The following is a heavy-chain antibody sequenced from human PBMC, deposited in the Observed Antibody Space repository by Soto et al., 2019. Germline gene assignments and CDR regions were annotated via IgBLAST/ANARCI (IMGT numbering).Heavy chain of an antibody. Sequence: QVQLVQSGAEVKKPGSSVKVSCKASGGTFSRYAISWVRQAPGQGLEWMGGIIPIFGTANYAQKFQDRVTITADESTSTAYMELSSLRSEYTAVYYCARSRVTYYYDRSAFDSWGQGPMVTVSS. J-gene: IGHJ3*02. CDR3: ARSRVTYYYDRSAFDS. CDR1: GGTFSRYA. D-gene: IGHD3-22*01. V-gene: IGHV1-69*01. CDR2: IIPIFGTA.